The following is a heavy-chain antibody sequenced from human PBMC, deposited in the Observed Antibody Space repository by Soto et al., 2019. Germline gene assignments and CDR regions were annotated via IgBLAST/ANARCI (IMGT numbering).Heavy chain of an antibody. CDR2: ITSRADST. V-gene: IGHV3-23*01. J-gene: IGHJ4*02. Sequence: EVQLLESGGGLVQPGGSLRLSCTTSGFSFSNYAMNWVRQAPGKGLEWVSAITSRADSTYSADSVKGRFTISRDNSQSTLYLQVTGLRAEATAVYFCAKDRASGWYSAFDYWGEGALVTVSS. D-gene: IGHD6-19*01. CDR1: GFSFSNYA. CDR3: AKDRASGWYSAFDY.